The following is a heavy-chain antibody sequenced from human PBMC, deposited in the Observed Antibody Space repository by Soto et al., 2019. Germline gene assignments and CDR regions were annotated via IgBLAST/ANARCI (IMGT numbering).Heavy chain of an antibody. CDR2: IIPIFSRT. CDR1: GGSFSTSS. J-gene: IGHJ4*02. Sequence: QVQLVQSGTEVKEPGSSVKVSCKASGGSFSTSSFVWVRQGPGQGLEWMGGIIPIFSRTNLAQKFQGRVTFSADESTRTTYIELRSLTSEATAIYYCARDVVRSTAGDSWGQGTLVTVSS. V-gene: IGHV1-69*01. CDR3: ARDVVRSTAGDS. D-gene: IGHD2-15*01.